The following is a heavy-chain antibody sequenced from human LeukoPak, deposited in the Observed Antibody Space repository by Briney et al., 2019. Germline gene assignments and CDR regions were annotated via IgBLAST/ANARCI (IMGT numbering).Heavy chain of an antibody. J-gene: IGHJ4*02. Sequence: ASVKVSCKASGYTFTSFGISWVRQAPGQGLEWMGWISAYNGNTNYAQKLQGTVTITTDTSTSTAHMERRSPTSAATAVYYCARDAVFTFDYWGQGTLVTVSS. CDR1: GYTFTSFG. V-gene: IGHV1-18*01. CDR3: ARDAVFTFDY. D-gene: IGHD1-14*01. CDR2: ISAYNGNT.